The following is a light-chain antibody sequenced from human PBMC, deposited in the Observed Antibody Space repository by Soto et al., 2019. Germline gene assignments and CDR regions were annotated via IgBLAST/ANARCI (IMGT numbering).Light chain of an antibody. CDR1: QSVSSN. V-gene: IGKV3-15*01. CDR3: QHYNNWPYT. Sequence: EIVMTQSPATLSVSPGERATLSCRASQSVSSNLAWYQQKPGQAPRLLIYGASTRATDRPGRFSGSGSGTELTLTISSLQSEDFAVYYCQHYNNWPYTFGQGTKLEIK. J-gene: IGKJ2*01. CDR2: GAS.